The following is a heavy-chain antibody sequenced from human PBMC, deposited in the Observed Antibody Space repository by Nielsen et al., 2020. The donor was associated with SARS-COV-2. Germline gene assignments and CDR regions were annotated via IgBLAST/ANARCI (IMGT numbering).Heavy chain of an antibody. CDR2: IWYDGSNK. CDR3: ASRYNWNDRLDY. CDR1: GFTFSSYG. V-gene: IGHV3-33*01. J-gene: IGHJ4*02. Sequence: GGSLRLSCAASGFTFSSYGLHWVRQAPGKGLEWVAVIWYDGSNKYYADSVKGRFTISRDNSKNTLYLQLNSLMAEDTAVYYCASRYNWNDRLDYWGQGTLVTVSS. D-gene: IGHD1-1*01.